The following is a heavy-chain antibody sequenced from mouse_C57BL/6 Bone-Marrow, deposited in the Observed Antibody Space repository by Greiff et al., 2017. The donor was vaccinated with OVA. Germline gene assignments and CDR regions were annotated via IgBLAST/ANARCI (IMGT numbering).Heavy chain of an antibody. CDR3: ASPTTVVAPLDY. CDR1: GYTLTSYG. V-gene: IGHV1-81*01. CDR2: IYPRSGNT. D-gene: IGHD1-1*01. Sequence: QVQLQQSGAELARPGASVKLSCKASGYTLTSYGISWVKQRTGQGLEWIGEIYPRSGNTYYNEKFKGKATLTADKSSSTAYMELRSLTSEDSAVYFCASPTTVVAPLDYWGQGTTLTVSS. J-gene: IGHJ2*01.